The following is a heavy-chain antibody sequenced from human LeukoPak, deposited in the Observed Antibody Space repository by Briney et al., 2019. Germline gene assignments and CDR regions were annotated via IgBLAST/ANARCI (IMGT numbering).Heavy chain of an antibody. CDR2: IYYSEST. Sequence: SETLSLTCTVSGGSISSYYWSWIRQPPGKGLEWIGYIYYSESTNYNPSLKSRVTISVDTSKNQFSLKLYSVTAADTAVYYCVRAMAPLDTFNYQYAMDVWGQGTMVTVSS. D-gene: IGHD5-24*01. V-gene: IGHV4-59*01. CDR1: GGSISSYY. CDR3: VRAMAPLDTFNYQYAMDV. J-gene: IGHJ6*02.